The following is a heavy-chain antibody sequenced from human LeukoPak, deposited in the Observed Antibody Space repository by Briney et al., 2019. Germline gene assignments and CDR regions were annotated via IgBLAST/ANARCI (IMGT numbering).Heavy chain of an antibody. D-gene: IGHD4-23*01. V-gene: IGHV3-20*04. CDR3: ARFVDFGGFDY. Sequence: GGSLRLSCAASGFTFSSYGMTWVRQAPGKGLEWVSSINWNGDSTHYADSVRGRFTISRDNAKTSLYLQMNSLRAEDTAFYYCARFVDFGGFDYWGQETLVTVSS. J-gene: IGHJ4*02. CDR1: GFTFSSYG. CDR2: INWNGDST.